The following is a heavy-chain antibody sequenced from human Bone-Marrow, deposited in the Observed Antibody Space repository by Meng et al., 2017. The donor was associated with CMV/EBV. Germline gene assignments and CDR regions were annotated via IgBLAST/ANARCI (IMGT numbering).Heavy chain of an antibody. CDR2: ISWNSGSI. Sequence: SLKISCAASGFTFDDYAMHWVRQAPGKGLEWVSGISWNSGSIGYADSVKGRFTVSRDNAKNSLYLQMNSLRAEDTALYYCAKDIIPGITMIVYYFDYWGQGTLVTVSS. CDR1: GFTFDDYA. CDR3: AKDIIPGITMIVYYFDY. D-gene: IGHD3-22*01. V-gene: IGHV3-9*01. J-gene: IGHJ4*02.